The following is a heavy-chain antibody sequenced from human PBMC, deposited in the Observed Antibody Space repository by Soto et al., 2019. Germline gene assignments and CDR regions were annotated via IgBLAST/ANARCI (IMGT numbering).Heavy chain of an antibody. J-gene: IGHJ4*01. CDR2: INAANGDT. D-gene: IGHD7-27*01. CDR3: AKSTNWDRPFDY. Sequence: ASVKVSCKASGYTFTSVHWVRQAPGQGLEWMGWINAANGDTRYSQNFQGRVTITRDTSASTAYMELSSLRSEDTAVFYCAKSTNWDRPFDYWG. V-gene: IGHV1-3*01. CDR1: GYTFTS.